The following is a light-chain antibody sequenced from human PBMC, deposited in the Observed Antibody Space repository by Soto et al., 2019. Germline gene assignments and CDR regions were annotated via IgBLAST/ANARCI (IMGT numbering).Light chain of an antibody. CDR1: TSDVGGHNY. Sequence: QSVLTQPRSVSGSPGQSVTISCTGTTSDVGGHNYVSWYQQHPGKAPKLIIYDVSERPSGVPDRFSGSKSANTAFLAISGLQAEDEADYYCCSYAGTYDWVFGGGTKLTVL. CDR3: CSYAGTYDWV. V-gene: IGLV2-11*01. J-gene: IGLJ3*02. CDR2: DVS.